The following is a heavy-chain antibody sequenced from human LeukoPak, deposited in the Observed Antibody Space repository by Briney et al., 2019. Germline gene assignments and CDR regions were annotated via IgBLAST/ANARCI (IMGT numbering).Heavy chain of an antibody. J-gene: IGHJ4*02. CDR3: ARSITMVRSFDY. V-gene: IGHV5-51*01. Sequence: GIIYPGDSDTRYSPSFQGQVTISADKSISTAYLQWSSLKASDTAMYYCARSITMVRSFDYWGQGTLVTVSS. CDR2: IYPGDSDT. D-gene: IGHD3-10*01.